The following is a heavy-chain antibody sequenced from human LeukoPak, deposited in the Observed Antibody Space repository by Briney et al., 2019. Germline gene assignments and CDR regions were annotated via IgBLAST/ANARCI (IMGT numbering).Heavy chain of an antibody. Sequence: SETLSLTCTVSGGSISSYYWSWIRQPPGKGLEWIGYIYYSGSINYNPSLKSRVTISVDTSKNQFSLKLSSATAADTAVYYCARTTYSGYYYFDYWGQGTLVTVSS. CDR3: ARTTYSGYYYFDY. V-gene: IGHV4-59*01. CDR1: GGSISSYY. J-gene: IGHJ4*02. CDR2: IYYSGSI. D-gene: IGHD1-26*01.